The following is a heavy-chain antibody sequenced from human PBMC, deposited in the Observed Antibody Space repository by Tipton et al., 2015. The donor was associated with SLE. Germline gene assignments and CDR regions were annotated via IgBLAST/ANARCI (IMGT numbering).Heavy chain of an antibody. J-gene: IGHJ4*02. V-gene: IGHV4-61*02. CDR2: IYTSGST. CDR1: GGSISSGSYY. Sequence: TLSLTCTVSGGSISSGSYYWSWIRQPAGKGLEWIGRIYTSGSTNYNPSLKSRVTISVDTSKNQFSLKLSSVTAADTAVYYCARGGFSGDYWGQGTLVTVSS. CDR3: ARGGFSGDY.